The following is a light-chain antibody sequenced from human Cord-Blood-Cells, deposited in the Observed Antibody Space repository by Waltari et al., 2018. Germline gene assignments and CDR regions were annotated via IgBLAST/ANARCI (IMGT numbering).Light chain of an antibody. CDR2: YDS. J-gene: IGLJ1*01. Sequence: SYVLTQPPSVSVAPGKTARITCGGNNIGSTSMHRYQQKPGQSPVLVIYYDSDRPSGIPERFSGSNSGTTATLTISRVEAGDEADYYCQVWDSSSDHYVFGTGTKVTVL. V-gene: IGLV3-21*04. CDR3: QVWDSSSDHYV. CDR1: NIGSTS.